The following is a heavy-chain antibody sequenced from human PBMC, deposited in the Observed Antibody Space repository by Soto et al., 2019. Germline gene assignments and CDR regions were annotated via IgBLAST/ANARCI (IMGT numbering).Heavy chain of an antibody. V-gene: IGHV3-23*01. Sequence: GGSLRLSCAASRLTFRSYAMSWVRQTPGKGLEWVSAIAGSDSSTNYVDSVKGRFTISRDNSKNTLYLQMNSLRAEDTAVYYCAKEGTSGLYYFDYWGQGTLVTVSS. D-gene: IGHD6-19*01. J-gene: IGHJ4*02. CDR3: AKEGTSGLYYFDY. CDR1: RLTFRSYA. CDR2: IAGSDSST.